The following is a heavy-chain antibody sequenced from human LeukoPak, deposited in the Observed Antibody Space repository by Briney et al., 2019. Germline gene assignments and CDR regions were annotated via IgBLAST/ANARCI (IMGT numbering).Heavy chain of an antibody. V-gene: IGHV4-39*07. CDR3: ARVAVRGVIFDY. D-gene: IGHD3-10*01. CDR2: IYYSGST. J-gene: IGHJ4*02. CDR1: GGSISSSSYY. Sequence: SETLSLTCTVSGGSISSSSYYWGWIRQPPGKGLEWIGSIYYSGSTNYNPSLKSRVTISVDTSKNQFSLKLSSVTAADTAVYYCARVAVRGVIFDYWGQGTLVTVSS.